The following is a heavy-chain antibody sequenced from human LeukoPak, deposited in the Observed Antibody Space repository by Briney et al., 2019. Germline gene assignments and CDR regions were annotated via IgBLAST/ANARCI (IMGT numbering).Heavy chain of an antibody. Sequence: GSSVKVSCKASGGTFNSYTISWVRQAPGQGLEWMGGISPIVGTANYAQKFQGRVTITAGKSTSTAYMELSSLRSEDTAVYYCASNRRPGGGWFDPWGQGTLVTVSS. V-gene: IGHV1-69*06. J-gene: IGHJ5*02. CDR3: ASNRRPGGGWFDP. CDR2: ISPIVGTA. D-gene: IGHD2/OR15-2a*01. CDR1: GGTFNSYT.